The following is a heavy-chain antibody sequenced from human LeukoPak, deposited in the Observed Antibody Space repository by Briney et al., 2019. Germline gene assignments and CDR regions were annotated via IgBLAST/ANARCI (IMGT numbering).Heavy chain of an antibody. Sequence: SETLSLTCTVSGGSISSGSYYWSWIRQPAGKGLEWIGRIYTSGSTNYNPSLKSRVTISVDTSKNQFSLKLSSVTAADTAVYYCARLLRYSSGWYDSFPYFDYWGQGTLVTVSS. J-gene: IGHJ4*02. V-gene: IGHV4-61*02. CDR2: IYTSGST. CDR3: ARLLRYSSGWYDSFPYFDY. CDR1: GGSISSGSYY. D-gene: IGHD6-19*01.